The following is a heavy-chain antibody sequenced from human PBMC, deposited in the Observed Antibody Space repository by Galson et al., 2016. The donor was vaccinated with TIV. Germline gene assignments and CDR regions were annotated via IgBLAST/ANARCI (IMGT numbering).Heavy chain of an antibody. D-gene: IGHD6-25*01. CDR3: ARVVSAAVDWFDP. J-gene: IGHJ5*02. CDR1: GDSISNGAYY. CDR2: IYNTGYT. V-gene: IGHV4-31*03. Sequence: TLSLTCSVSGDSISNGAYYWTWIRQHPGKGLEWIGYIYNTGYTSYNPSLKSRLTISVDASMNQFSLGLNSVTAADTAVYYCARVVSAAVDWFDPGGPGTLVTVSS.